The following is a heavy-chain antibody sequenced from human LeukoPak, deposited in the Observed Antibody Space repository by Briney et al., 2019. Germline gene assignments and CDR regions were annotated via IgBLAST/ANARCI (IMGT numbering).Heavy chain of an antibody. CDR2: IYYSGST. D-gene: IGHD6-13*01. V-gene: IGHV4-39*07. CDR3: AREPQGYSSSWYCNYFDY. CDR1: GGSISSSSYY. J-gene: IGHJ4*02. Sequence: SETLSLTCTVSGGSISSSSYYWGWIRQPPGKGLEWIGSIYYSGSTYYNPSLKSRVTISVDTSKNQFSLKLSSVTAADTAVYYCAREPQGYSSSWYCNYFDYWGQGTLVTVSS.